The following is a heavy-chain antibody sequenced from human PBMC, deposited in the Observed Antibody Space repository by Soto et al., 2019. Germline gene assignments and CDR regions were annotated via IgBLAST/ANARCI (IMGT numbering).Heavy chain of an antibody. Sequence: EVQLLESGGGLVQPGGSLRLSCAASAFTFSSYAMSWVRQAPGKGLEWVSAISGSGGSTYYADSVKGRFTISRDNSKNTLYLQMNSLRAEDTAVYYCAKSPLYSSGWYEDYWGQGTLVTVSS. CDR1: AFTFSSYA. CDR2: ISGSGGST. D-gene: IGHD6-19*01. J-gene: IGHJ4*02. V-gene: IGHV3-23*01. CDR3: AKSPLYSSGWYEDY.